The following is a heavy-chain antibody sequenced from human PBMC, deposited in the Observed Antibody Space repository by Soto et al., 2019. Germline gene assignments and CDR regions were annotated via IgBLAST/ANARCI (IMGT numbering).Heavy chain of an antibody. CDR3: ASTRIVVVVAATPAFDI. Sequence: QVQLVESGGGVVQPGRSLRLSCAASGFTFSSYAMHWVRQAPGKGLEWVAVISYDGSNKYYADSVKGRFTISRDNSKNTLYLQMNSLRDEDTAVYYCASTRIVVVVAATPAFDIWGQGTMVTVSS. CDR1: GFTFSSYA. CDR2: ISYDGSNK. J-gene: IGHJ3*02. V-gene: IGHV3-30-3*01. D-gene: IGHD2-15*01.